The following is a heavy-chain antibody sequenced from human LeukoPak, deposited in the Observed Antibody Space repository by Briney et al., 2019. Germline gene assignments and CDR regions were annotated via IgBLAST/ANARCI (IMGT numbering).Heavy chain of an antibody. D-gene: IGHD5-18*01. CDR3: ARDRGYSYGYFDY. Sequence: SVKVSCKASGGTFSGCAIGWVRQVPGQGLEWVGGIIPILGTTNYAQRFQGRVTITADESTSTAYMELSSLRSEDTAVYYCARDRGYSYGYFDYWGQGTLVTVSS. V-gene: IGHV1-69*01. J-gene: IGHJ4*02. CDR1: GGTFSGCA. CDR2: IIPILGTT.